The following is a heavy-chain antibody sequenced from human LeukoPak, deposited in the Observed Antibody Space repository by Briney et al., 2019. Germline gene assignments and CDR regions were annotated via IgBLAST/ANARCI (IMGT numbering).Heavy chain of an antibody. CDR3: ARSTYYYDGSGYFTFDY. CDR1: GGSISSGGYS. V-gene: IGHV4-30-2*01. CDR2: IYHSGST. Sequence: SQTLSLTCAVSGGSISSGGYSWSWIRQPPGKGLEWIGYIYHSGSTYYNPSLKSRVTISVDRSKNQFSLKLSSVTAADTAVYYCARSTYYYDGSGYFTFDYWGQGTLVTVSS. D-gene: IGHD3-22*01. J-gene: IGHJ4*02.